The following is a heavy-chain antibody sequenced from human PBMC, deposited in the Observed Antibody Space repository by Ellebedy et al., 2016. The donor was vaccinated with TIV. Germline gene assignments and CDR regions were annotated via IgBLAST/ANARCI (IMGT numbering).Heavy chain of an antibody. J-gene: IGHJ4*02. Sequence: ASVKVSXKASGYTFTGYYMHWVRQAPGQGLEWMGWINPNSGGTNYAQKFQGWVTMTRDTSISTAYMELSRLRSEDTAVYYCAGTRRGYSGYDFWGQGTLVTVSS. CDR3: AGTRRGYSGYDF. CDR1: GYTFTGYY. V-gene: IGHV1-2*04. D-gene: IGHD5-12*01. CDR2: INPNSGGT.